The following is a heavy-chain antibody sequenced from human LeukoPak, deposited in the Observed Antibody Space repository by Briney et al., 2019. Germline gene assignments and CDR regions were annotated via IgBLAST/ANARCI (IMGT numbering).Heavy chain of an antibody. V-gene: IGHV3-23*01. CDR2: ISGSGGSP. CDR3: AKSPGPMPASTIYYFDH. D-gene: IGHD5-24*01. CDR1: GFTFSSHA. J-gene: IGHJ4*02. Sequence: GGSLRLSCAGSGFTFSSHAMSWVRQTPGKGLEWISLISGSGGSPYYADSVLGRFTISRDNSKNTLYLQMNNLRADDTAVYYCAKSPGPMPASTIYYFDHWGQGALVTVSS.